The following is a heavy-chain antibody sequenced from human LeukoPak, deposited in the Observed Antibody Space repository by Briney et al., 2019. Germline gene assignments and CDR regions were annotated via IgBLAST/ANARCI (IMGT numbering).Heavy chain of an antibody. CDR2: ISAYNGNT. D-gene: IGHD3-3*01. Sequence: ASVKVSCKASGYTFTSYGISWVRQAPGQGLEWMGWISAYNGNTNYAQKLQGRVTMTTGTSTSTAYMELRSLRSDDTAVYYCARVLTTFGVAPRDRGWFDPWGQGTLVTVSS. V-gene: IGHV1-18*01. J-gene: IGHJ5*02. CDR3: ARVLTTFGVAPRDRGWFDP. CDR1: GYTFTSYG.